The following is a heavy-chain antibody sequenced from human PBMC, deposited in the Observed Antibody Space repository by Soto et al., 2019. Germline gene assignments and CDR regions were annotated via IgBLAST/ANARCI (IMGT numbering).Heavy chain of an antibody. CDR1: GGSISSYY. CDR2: IYTSGST. CDR3: ARNGLYGQQLVDRSNWFDP. D-gene: IGHD6-13*01. V-gene: IGHV4-4*07. J-gene: IGHJ5*02. Sequence: PSETLSLTCTVSGGSISSYYWSWIRQPAGKGLEWIGRIYTSGSTNYNPSLKSRVTMSVDTSKNQFSLKLSSVTAADTAVYYCARNGLYGQQLVDRSNWFDPWGQGTLATVSS.